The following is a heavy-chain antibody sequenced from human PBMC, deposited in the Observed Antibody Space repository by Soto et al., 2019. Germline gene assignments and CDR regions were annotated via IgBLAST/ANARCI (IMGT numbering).Heavy chain of an antibody. Sequence: GESLKISCKGSGYSFTTYWIAWVRQMPGKGLEWVGIIYPGDSDTRYSPSFEGHVTISVDKSISTAFLQWNSLKASDNAIYYCARHSTSAPKDYWGQGALVTVSS. V-gene: IGHV5-51*01. CDR3: ARHSTSAPKDY. J-gene: IGHJ4*01. D-gene: IGHD3-10*01. CDR2: IYPGDSDT. CDR1: GYSFTTYW.